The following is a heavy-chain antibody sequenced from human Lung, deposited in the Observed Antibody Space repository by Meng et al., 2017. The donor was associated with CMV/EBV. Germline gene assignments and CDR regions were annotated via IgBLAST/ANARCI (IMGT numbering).Heavy chain of an antibody. V-gene: IGHV2-26*01. CDR1: GFSLSNARMG. Sequence: SGPTLVKPTETLTLTCTVSGFSLSNARMGVSWIRQPPGKALEWLAHIFSNDEKSYSTSLKSRLTISKDTSKSQVVLTMTNMDPVDTATYYCARIRDSSGWFSSYYFDYWXQGTXVTVSS. D-gene: IGHD6-19*01. CDR3: ARIRDSSGWFSSYYFDY. J-gene: IGHJ4*02. CDR2: IFSNDEK.